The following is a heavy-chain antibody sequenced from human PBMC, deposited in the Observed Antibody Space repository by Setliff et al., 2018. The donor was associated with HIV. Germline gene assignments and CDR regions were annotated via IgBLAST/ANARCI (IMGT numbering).Heavy chain of an antibody. V-gene: IGHV1-69*02. Sequence: SVKVSCKASRSTFNSHTINWVRQAPGQGLDWMGRIIPILGVANYAQRFQGKVTITADKSTSTAYMELTSLRFDDTDMYYCVRGVQSPPHYSYYYMDVWGEGAMVTVSS. D-gene: IGHD3-3*01. CDR3: VRGVQSPPHYSYYYMDV. CDR1: RSTFNSHT. J-gene: IGHJ6*03. CDR2: IIPILGVA.